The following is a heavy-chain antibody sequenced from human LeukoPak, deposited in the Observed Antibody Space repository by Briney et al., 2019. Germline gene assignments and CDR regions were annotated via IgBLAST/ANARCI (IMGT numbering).Heavy chain of an antibody. D-gene: IGHD3-3*01. J-gene: IGHJ4*02. V-gene: IGHV4-34*01. CDR2: INYSGST. CDR1: GGSFSGYY. CDR3: ARGSYYDFWSGYGWETFFFDY. Sequence: SETLSLTCAVYGGSFSGYYWSWIRQPPGKGLEWIGEINYSGSTDYNSSLKSRVFISVDTSKNQFSLKVTSVSAADTAIYYCARGSYYDFWSGYGWETFFFDYWGQGHLVAVPS.